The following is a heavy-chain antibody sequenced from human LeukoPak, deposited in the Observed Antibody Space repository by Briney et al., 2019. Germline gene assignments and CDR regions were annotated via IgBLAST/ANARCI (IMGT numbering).Heavy chain of an antibody. D-gene: IGHD3-10*01. Sequence: GGSLRLSCAASGFTFTDYYMTWIRQAPGMGLEWISYISRSGITIKYADSVKGRFTISRDNAKNSLYLQMNSLRAEDSAVYYCARVYQGVSLFDGIDYWGQGTLVTVSS. J-gene: IGHJ4*02. CDR2: ISRSGITI. CDR1: GFTFTDYY. CDR3: ARVYQGVSLFDGIDY. V-gene: IGHV3-11*04.